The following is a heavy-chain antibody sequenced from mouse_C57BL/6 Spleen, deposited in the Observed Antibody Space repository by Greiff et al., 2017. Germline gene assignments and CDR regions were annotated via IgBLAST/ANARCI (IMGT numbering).Heavy chain of an antibody. D-gene: IGHD2-2*01. Sequence: EVKLQESGPELVKPGASVKMSCKASGYTFTDYNMHWVKQSHGKSLEWIGYINPNNGGTSYNQKFKGKATLTVNKSSSTAYMELRSLTSEDSAVYYCARWRLSYFDYWGQGTTLTVSS. V-gene: IGHV1-22*01. CDR3: ARWRLSYFDY. CDR2: INPNNGGT. J-gene: IGHJ2*01. CDR1: GYTFTDYN.